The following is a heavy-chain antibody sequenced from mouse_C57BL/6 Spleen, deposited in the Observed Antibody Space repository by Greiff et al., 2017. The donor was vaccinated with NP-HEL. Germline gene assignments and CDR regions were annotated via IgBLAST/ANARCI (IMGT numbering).Heavy chain of an antibody. CDR3: ARDYDYDAWFAY. V-gene: IGHV5-17*01. CDR1: GFTFSDYG. D-gene: IGHD2-4*01. CDR2: ISSGSSTI. Sequence: EVKLMESGGGLVKPGGSLKLSCAASGFTFSDYGMHWVRQAPEKGLEWVAYISSGSSTIYYADTVKGRFTISRDNAKNTLFLQMTSLRSEDTAMYYCARDYDYDAWFAYWGQGTLVTVSA. J-gene: IGHJ3*01.